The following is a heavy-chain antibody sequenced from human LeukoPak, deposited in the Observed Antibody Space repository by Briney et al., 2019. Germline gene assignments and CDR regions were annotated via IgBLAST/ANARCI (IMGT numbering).Heavy chain of an antibody. V-gene: IGHV3-53*01. J-gene: IGHJ4*02. CDR1: GFTVSSNY. D-gene: IGHD1-26*01. Sequence: GGSLRLSCAASGFTVSSNYMSWVRQAPGKGLEWVSIIYSGGTTYYADSVKGRFTISRDNSKNTLYLQMNSLRADDTAVYYCARGSGSYTEYYFDYWGQGTLVTVSS. CDR2: IYSGGTT. CDR3: ARGSGSYTEYYFDY.